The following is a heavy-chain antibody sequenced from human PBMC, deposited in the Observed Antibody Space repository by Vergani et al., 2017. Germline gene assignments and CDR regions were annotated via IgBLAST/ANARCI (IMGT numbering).Heavy chain of an antibody. CDR1: GFTFSSYG. J-gene: IGHJ4*02. CDR2: IWYDGSNK. V-gene: IGHV3-33*01. CDR3: ARGNLWDEYEGAGTGLSNYYFDY. Sequence: QVQLVESGGGVVQPGRSLRLSCAASGFTFSSYGMHWVRQAPGKGLEWVAVIWYDGSNKYYADSVKGRFTISRDNSKNTLYLQMNSLRAEDTAVYYCARGNLWDEYEGAGTGLSNYYFDYWGQGTLVTVSS. D-gene: IGHD6-19*01.